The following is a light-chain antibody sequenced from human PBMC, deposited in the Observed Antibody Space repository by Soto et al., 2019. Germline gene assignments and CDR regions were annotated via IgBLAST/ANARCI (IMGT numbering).Light chain of an antibody. V-gene: IGKV3-20*01. CDR3: HQYDSWT. CDR2: GAS. J-gene: IGKJ1*01. Sequence: EIVFAQSPGTLSFSPGERATLSRRASQSFNSIYLAWYQQKPGQAPRLLIYGASSRATGIPDRFSGSGSGTDFTLTISRLEPEDFAVYYCHQYDSWTFGQGTKVDI. CDR1: QSFNSIY.